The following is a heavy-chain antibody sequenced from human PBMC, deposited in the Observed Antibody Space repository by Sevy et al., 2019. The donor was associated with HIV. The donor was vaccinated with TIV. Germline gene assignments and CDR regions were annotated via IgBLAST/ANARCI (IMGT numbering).Heavy chain of an antibody. J-gene: IGHJ4*02. CDR3: ATFPVVRGRDFDS. Sequence: ASVKVSCKASGYTFGDYPIHWVRRAPGQGLDWMGRITVHNGNTIYSERFQDRVTFTRDTSATTVYMELSSLRSEDTAVYYCATFPVVRGRDFDSWGQGTLVTVSS. CDR2: ITVHNGNT. D-gene: IGHD3-10*01. CDR1: GYTFGDYP. V-gene: IGHV1-3*01.